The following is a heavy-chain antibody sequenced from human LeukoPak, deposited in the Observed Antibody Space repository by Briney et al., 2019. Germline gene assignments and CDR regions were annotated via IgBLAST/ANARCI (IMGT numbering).Heavy chain of an antibody. Sequence: ASVKVSCKASGYTFTSYYMHWVRQAPGQGLEWMGIINPSGGSTSYAQKLQGRVTMTRDTSTSTGYMELSSLRSEDTAVYYCARDMGLDIVLMVYAIAYWGQGTLVTVSS. V-gene: IGHV1-46*04. CDR3: ARDMGLDIVLMVYAIAY. J-gene: IGHJ4*02. CDR1: GYTFTSYY. D-gene: IGHD2-8*01. CDR2: INPSGGST.